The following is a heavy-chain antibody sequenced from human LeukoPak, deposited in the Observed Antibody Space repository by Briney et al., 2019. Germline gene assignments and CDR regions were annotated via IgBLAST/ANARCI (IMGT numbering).Heavy chain of an antibody. V-gene: IGHV3-23*01. Sequence: PGGSLRLSCAASGFNFSSYAMSWVRQAPGKGLEWVSAISGSGGSTYYADSAKGRFTISRDNSKNTLYLQMNSLRAEDTAVYYCALNRYYYGSGSPYYYYYGMDVWGQGTTVTVSS. CDR2: ISGSGGST. CDR1: GFNFSSYA. J-gene: IGHJ6*02. CDR3: ALNRYYYGSGSPYYYYYGMDV. D-gene: IGHD3-10*01.